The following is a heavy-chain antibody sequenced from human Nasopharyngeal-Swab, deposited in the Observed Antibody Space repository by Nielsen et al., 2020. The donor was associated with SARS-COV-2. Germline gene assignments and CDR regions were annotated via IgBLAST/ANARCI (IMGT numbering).Heavy chain of an antibody. Sequence: GESLKISCAASGFTFSSYWMSWVRQAPGKGLEWVANIKQDGSEKYYVDSVKGRFTISRDNAKNALYLQMNSLRAEDTAMYYCARGLIETVGTGDYWGQGTLVTVSS. CDR3: ARGLIETVGTGDY. V-gene: IGHV3-7*04. D-gene: IGHD6-13*01. CDR1: GFTFSSYW. CDR2: IKQDGSEK. J-gene: IGHJ4*02.